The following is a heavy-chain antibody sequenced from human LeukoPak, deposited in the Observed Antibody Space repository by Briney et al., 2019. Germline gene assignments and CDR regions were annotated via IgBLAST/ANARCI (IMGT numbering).Heavy chain of an antibody. V-gene: IGHV4-39*07. CDR2: INHSGST. CDR3: ARDAGYSSSWYREYYYYYYMDV. D-gene: IGHD6-13*01. J-gene: IGHJ6*03. CDR1: GGSISSSCYY. Sequence: SETLSLTCTVSGGSISSSCYYWSWIRQPPGKGLEWIGEINHSGSTNYNPSLKSRVTISVDTSKKQFSLKLRSVTAADTAVYYCARDAGYSSSWYREYYYYYYMDVWGKGTTLTVSS.